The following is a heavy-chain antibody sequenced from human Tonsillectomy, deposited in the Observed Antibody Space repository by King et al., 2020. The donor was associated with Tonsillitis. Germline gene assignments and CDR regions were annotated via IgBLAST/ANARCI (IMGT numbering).Heavy chain of an antibody. CDR3: AEVLGYCSSSSCYYWFDT. V-gene: IGHV1-18*01. CDR2: ISIYNGNT. D-gene: IGHD2-2*01. J-gene: IGHJ5*02. CDR1: DYTFSSFG. Sequence: VQLVESGAEVKKPGASVKVSCKGSDYTFSSFGITWVRQAPGQGLEWMGWISIYNGNTTYVQKFQGRVTMTTDTPTSTAYMEMRSLRSDDTAVYYCAEVLGYCSSSSCYYWFDTWGLGTLVTVSS.